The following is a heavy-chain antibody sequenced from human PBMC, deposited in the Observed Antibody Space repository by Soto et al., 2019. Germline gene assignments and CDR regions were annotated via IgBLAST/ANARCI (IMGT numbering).Heavy chain of an antibody. V-gene: IGHV4-34*01. D-gene: IGHD4-17*01. CDR2: INHSGGT. CDR1: GGSFSGYY. J-gene: IGHJ3*02. CDR3: ASRGDYGDYDGVGAFDI. Sequence: PSETLSLTCAVYGGSFSGYYWSWIRQPPGKGLEWIGEINHSGGTNYNPSLKSRVTISVDTSKNQFSLKLSSVTAADTAVYYCASRGDYGDYDGVGAFDIWGQGTMVTVSS.